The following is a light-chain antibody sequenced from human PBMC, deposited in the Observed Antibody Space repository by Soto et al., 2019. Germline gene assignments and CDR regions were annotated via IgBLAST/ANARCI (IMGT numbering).Light chain of an antibody. Sequence: EVVLTQSPVTLSLSPGEGATLSCRASQSFRGLLAWYQQKPGQAPRLLIYDAYNRATGIPPRFSGSGSGTDFTLTISSLEPEDFAVYYCQQRSNWPLTFGQGTRLEIK. V-gene: IGKV3-11*01. J-gene: IGKJ5*01. CDR2: DAY. CDR1: QSFRGL. CDR3: QQRSNWPLT.